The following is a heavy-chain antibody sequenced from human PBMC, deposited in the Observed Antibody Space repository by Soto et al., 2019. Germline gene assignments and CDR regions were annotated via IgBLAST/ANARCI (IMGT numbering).Heavy chain of an antibody. CDR2: IFHSGNA. J-gene: IGHJ4*02. CDR3: SRDTGSGLDYFDY. CDR1: GYSISSGDY. D-gene: IGHD6-19*01. Sequence: SETLSLTCAVSGYSISSGDYWGWIRQPPGKGLEWIGSIFHSGNAYYNPSLKSRVTISVDTSKNQFSLRLSSVTAADTAVYYCSRDTGSGLDYFDYWGQGTLVTVSS. V-gene: IGHV4-38-2*02.